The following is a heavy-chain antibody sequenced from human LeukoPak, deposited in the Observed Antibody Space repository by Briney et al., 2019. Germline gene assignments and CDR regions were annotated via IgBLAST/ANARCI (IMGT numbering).Heavy chain of an antibody. CDR2: IIPIFGTA. CDR1: GGTFSSYA. V-gene: IGHV1-69*05. Sequence: SVKVSCKASGGTFSSYAISWVRQAPGQGLEWMGGIIPIFGTANYAQKFQGRVTITTGESTSTAYMELSSLRSEDTAVYYCARGKWELGVGGAFDIWGQGTMVTVSS. D-gene: IGHD1-26*01. J-gene: IGHJ3*02. CDR3: ARGKWELGVGGAFDI.